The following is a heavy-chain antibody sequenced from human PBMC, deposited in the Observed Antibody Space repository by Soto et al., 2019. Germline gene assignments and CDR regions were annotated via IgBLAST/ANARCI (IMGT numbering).Heavy chain of an antibody. D-gene: IGHD2-2*01. V-gene: IGHV4-31*03. Sequence: SETMSLTCTVSGGSLSSVGYYWRWIRQHPGKGLEWIGYIYYSGSTYYNPSLKSRVTISVDTSKNQFSLKLSSVTAADTAVYYCARELIGYCSSTSCYSPTNWFDPWGQGTLVTVSS. CDR3: ARELIGYCSSTSCYSPTNWFDP. J-gene: IGHJ5*02. CDR1: GGSLSSVGYY. CDR2: IYYSGST.